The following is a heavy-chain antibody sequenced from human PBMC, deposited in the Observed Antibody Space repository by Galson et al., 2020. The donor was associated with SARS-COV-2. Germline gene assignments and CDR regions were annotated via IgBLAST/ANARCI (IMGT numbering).Heavy chain of an antibody. CDR2: LPSDESGK. D-gene: IGHD3-3*01. Sequence: GGSLRLSCAASGFSFSTSPMHWVRQAPGKGLEWVATLPSDESGKAYADSVKGRFTISRDNAEDTLYLQMNSLRPEDTAVYYCARENALRVMEWFGGYDGMDDWGKGTTVIVSS. CDR1: GFSFSTSP. CDR3: ARENALRVMEWFGGYDGMDD. V-gene: IGHV3-30-3*01. J-gene: IGHJ6*04.